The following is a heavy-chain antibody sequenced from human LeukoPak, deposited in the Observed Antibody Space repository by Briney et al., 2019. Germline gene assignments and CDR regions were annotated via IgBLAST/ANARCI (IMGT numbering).Heavy chain of an antibody. CDR3: AAQRGASLHDFWSTRLFDP. D-gene: IGHD3-3*01. CDR2: IVLGAGNT. CDR1: GFTFPNSA. Sequence: SVKVSCKASGFTFPNSAMQWVRQARGQRLEWIGWIVLGAGNTVYSHKFHDRVTITRDISTNTAYMELDSLGSEDTAVYYCAAQRGASLHDFWSTRLFDPWGQRTLVTVSS. V-gene: IGHV1-58*02. J-gene: IGHJ5*02.